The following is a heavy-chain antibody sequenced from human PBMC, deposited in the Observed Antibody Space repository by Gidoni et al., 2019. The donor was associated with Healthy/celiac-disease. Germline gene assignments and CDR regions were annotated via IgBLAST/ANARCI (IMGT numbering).Heavy chain of an antibody. CDR1: GCTFSSYA. Sequence: QVQLVQSGAEVTKPGSSVKVSCTASGCTFSSYAISWVRPAPGQGLEWMGGRIPTFGTANYAQKCQGRVTMTADESTSTAYMELSSLRSEDTAVYYCARGYYDDSSGYPSTKYYFDYWGQGTLVTVSS. J-gene: IGHJ4*02. CDR2: RIPTFGTA. V-gene: IGHV1-69*01. D-gene: IGHD3-22*01. CDR3: ARGYYDDSSGYPSTKYYFDY.